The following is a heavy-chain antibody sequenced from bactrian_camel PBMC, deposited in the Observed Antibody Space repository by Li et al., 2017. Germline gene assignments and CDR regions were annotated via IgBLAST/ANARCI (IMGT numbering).Heavy chain of an antibody. Sequence: HVQLVESGGGSVQAGGSLRLSCAASGGISSSNCLGWFRQAPGKEREGVAAIDYFGRTTYAVSVMGRFRISRDDAKRTSYLQMDSLKPEDAGMYYCAADWTRESQFMYGGYLSALTYRYWGQGTQVTVS. V-gene: IGHV3S53*01. D-gene: IGHD5*01. CDR3: AADWTRESQFMYGGYLSALTYRY. CDR2: IDYFGRT. J-gene: IGHJ4*01. CDR1: GGISSSNC.